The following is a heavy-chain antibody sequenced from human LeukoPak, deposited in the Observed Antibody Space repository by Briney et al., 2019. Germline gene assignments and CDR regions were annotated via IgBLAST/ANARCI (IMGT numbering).Heavy chain of an antibody. Sequence: GGSLRLSCAASGFTFSSYSMNWVRQAPGKGLEWVSAISGSGGSTYYADSVKGRFTISRDNSKNTLYLQMNSLRAEDTAVYYCAKHSGYSYGYYFDYWGQGTLVTVSS. CDR1: GFTFSSYS. CDR2: ISGSGGST. J-gene: IGHJ4*02. D-gene: IGHD5-18*01. V-gene: IGHV3-23*01. CDR3: AKHSGYSYGYYFDY.